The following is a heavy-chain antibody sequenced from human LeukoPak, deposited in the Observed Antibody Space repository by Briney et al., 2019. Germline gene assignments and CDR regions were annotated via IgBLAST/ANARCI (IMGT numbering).Heavy chain of an antibody. V-gene: IGHV3-30*18. Sequence: GRSQRLSFEAFAITFTSITNIMVLHTQYNVQDPPPVISYDGSNKYYADYVKGRFTISRDNSKNTLYLQMNSLRAEDTAVYYCAKGQQWLARAAYFDYWGQGTLVTVSS. CDR1: AITFTSIT. J-gene: IGHJ4*02. D-gene: IGHD6-19*01. CDR3: AKGQQWLARAAYFDY. CDR2: ISYDGSNK.